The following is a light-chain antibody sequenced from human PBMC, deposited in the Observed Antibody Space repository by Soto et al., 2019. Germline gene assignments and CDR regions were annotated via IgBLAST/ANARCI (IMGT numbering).Light chain of an antibody. J-gene: IGLJ3*02. CDR3: ASWDDSLKSPV. CDR2: SNI. Sequence: ALSQPPSASGTPGQTVTISCSGSRSNIGRKIVNWYQQVPGTAPKLLIYSNIQRPSEVPDRFSASKSGTSASLAISGLQSDDEATYYCASWDDSLKSPVFGGGTKLTVL. CDR1: RSNIGRKI. V-gene: IGLV1-44*01.